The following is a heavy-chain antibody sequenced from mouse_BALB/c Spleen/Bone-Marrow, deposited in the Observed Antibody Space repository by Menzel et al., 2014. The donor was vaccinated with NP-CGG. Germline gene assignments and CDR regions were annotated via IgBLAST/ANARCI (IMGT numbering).Heavy chain of an antibody. J-gene: IGHJ4*01. V-gene: IGHV1-39*01. CDR1: GYSFTGYN. CDR3: AKSVSLRAMDY. Sequence: LVESGPELEKPGASVKISCKASGYSFTGYNMNWAKQSNGKSLEWIRDIDPYYGGTSYNQKFKGKATLTVDKSSSTAYMQLKSLTSEDSAVYYCAKSVSLRAMDYWGQGTSVSVSS. CDR2: IDPYYGGT. D-gene: IGHD6-2*01.